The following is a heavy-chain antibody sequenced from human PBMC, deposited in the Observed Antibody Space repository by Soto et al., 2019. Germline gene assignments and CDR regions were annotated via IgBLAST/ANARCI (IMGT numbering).Heavy chain of an antibody. V-gene: IGHV4-31*03. CDR3: AASCVGCGGFNYYGMDV. D-gene: IGHD2-21*01. Sequence: PSETLSLTCTVSAGSISSGGYYWSWIRQHPGKGLEWIGYIYYSGSTYYNPSLKSRVTISVDTSKNQFSLKLSSVTAADTAVYYCAASCVGCGGFNYYGMDVWGQGTTVTVS. CDR2: IYYSGST. CDR1: AGSISSGGYY. J-gene: IGHJ6*02.